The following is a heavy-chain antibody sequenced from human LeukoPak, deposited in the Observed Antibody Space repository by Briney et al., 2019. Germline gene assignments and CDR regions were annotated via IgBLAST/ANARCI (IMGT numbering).Heavy chain of an antibody. V-gene: IGHV1-2*02. CDR1: GYIFSDYY. CDR2: INPKSGAA. CDR3: ARGAEAETSPLDF. D-gene: IGHD6-13*01. J-gene: IGHJ4*02. Sequence: EASVKVSCKASGYIFSDYYMHWVRQAPGQGPEWLGWINPKSGAADYAQQFRGRVTMTRDTSINTDYMEMKRVTSDDTAVYYCARGAEAETSPLDFWGQGTLVIVS.